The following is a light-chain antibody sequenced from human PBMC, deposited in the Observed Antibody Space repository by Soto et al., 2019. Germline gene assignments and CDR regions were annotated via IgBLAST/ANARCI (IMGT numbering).Light chain of an antibody. CDR2: GVS. CDR1: ERVSSTS. V-gene: IGKV3-20*01. Sequence: EIVLTQSPGTLSFSPGERATLSCRASERVSSTSLAWYQQKPGQAPTLLMYGVSSRATAIPDRFSGSGSGTDFAVTINTLEPEDFAVYFCQQYDNPVCTFGQRTKVEIK. J-gene: IGKJ1*01. CDR3: QQYDNPVCT.